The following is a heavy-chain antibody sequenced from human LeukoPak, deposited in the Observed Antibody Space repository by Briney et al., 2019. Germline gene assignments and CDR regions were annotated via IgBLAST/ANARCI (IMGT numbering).Heavy chain of an antibody. V-gene: IGHV4-39*07. CDR3: ARVSGYDWESFYDY. D-gene: IGHD5-12*01. CDR1: GGSISSSSYY. J-gene: IGHJ4*02. CDR2: IYYSGST. Sequence: SETLSLTCTVSGGSISSSSYYWGWIRQPPGKGLEWIGSIYYSGSTYYNPSLKSRVTISVDTSKNQFSLRLSSVTAADTAVYYCARVSGYDWESFYDYWGQGTLVTVSS.